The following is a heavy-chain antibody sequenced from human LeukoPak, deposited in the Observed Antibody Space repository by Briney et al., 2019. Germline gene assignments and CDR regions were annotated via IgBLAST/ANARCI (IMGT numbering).Heavy chain of an antibody. J-gene: IGHJ3*02. V-gene: IGHV3-48*04. Sequence: GGSLRLSCAASGFTFSSYSMNWVRQAPGKGLEWISYISGTSSIINYADSVKGRFTISRDNAKNSLYLQMNSLRAEDTAVYYCARDYDHAFDIWGQGTMVTVSS. D-gene: IGHD3-3*01. CDR1: GFTFSSYS. CDR3: ARDYDHAFDI. CDR2: ISGTSSII.